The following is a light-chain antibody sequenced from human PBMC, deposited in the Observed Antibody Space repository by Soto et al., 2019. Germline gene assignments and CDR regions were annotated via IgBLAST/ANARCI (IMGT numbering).Light chain of an antibody. Sequence: EIVLTQSPGTLSLSPGERATLSCRASQSVSSNNLAWYQQRPGQAPRVVIYGASTRATGIPERFSGSGSGTELTLTISRLEPEDFAVYYCQQYGRSPFTFGPGTKVDIK. J-gene: IGKJ3*01. CDR2: GAS. V-gene: IGKV3-20*01. CDR3: QQYGRSPFT. CDR1: QSVSSNN.